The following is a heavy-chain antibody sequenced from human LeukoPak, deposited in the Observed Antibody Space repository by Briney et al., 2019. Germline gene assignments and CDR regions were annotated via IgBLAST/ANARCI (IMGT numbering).Heavy chain of an antibody. CDR1: GGSISSGRYY. Sequence: PSQTLSLTCTVSGGSISSGRYYWGWIRQPPGKGLEWIGNIYYSGGTYYNPSLKSRVTISVDTSKNQFSLKLSSVTAADTAVYYCARAGATAGKPSLFDYWGQGTLVTVSS. CDR3: ARAGATAGKPSLFDY. J-gene: IGHJ4*02. V-gene: IGHV4-39*07. CDR2: IYYSGGT. D-gene: IGHD6-13*01.